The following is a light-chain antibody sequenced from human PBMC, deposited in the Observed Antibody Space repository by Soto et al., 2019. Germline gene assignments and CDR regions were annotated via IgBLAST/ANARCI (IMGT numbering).Light chain of an antibody. CDR1: QSVGYH. CDR2: DAS. Sequence: EVVLTQSPSTSSLPPGERATLSCRASQSVGYHLAWYQQKPGQAPRLLIYDASNRATGIPARFSGSGSGTDFTLTISSLEPEDFAVYYCQHRSNWPITFGQGTRLEN. V-gene: IGKV3-11*01. CDR3: QHRSNWPIT. J-gene: IGKJ5*01.